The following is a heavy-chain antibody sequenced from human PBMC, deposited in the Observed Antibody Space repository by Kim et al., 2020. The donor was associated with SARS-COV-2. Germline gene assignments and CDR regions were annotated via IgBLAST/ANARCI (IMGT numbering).Heavy chain of an antibody. D-gene: IGHD2-2*01. CDR1: GYTFTELS. CDR3: ATGYCSSTSCSPNPYYYYYYGMDV. J-gene: IGHJ6*02. CDR2: FDPEDGET. Sequence: ASVKVSCKVSGYTFTELSMHWVRQAPGKGLEWMGGFDPEDGETIYAQKFQGRVTMTEDTSTDTAYMELSSLRSEDTAVYYCATGYCSSTSCSPNPYYYYYYGMDVWGQGTTVTVSS. V-gene: IGHV1-24*01.